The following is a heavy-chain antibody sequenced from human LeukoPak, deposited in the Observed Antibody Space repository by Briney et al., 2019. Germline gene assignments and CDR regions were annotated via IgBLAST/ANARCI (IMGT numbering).Heavy chain of an antibody. V-gene: IGHV4-39*01. J-gene: IGHJ2*01. CDR3: ARGPASGYYYWYFDL. Sequence: SETLSLTCTVSGGSISSSSYYWGWIRQPPGKGLEWIGSIYYSGSTHYNPSLKSRVTISVDTSKNQFSLKLSSVTAADTAVYYCARGPASGYYYWYFDLWGRGTLVTVSS. CDR2: IYYSGST. CDR1: GGSISSSSYY. D-gene: IGHD3-22*01.